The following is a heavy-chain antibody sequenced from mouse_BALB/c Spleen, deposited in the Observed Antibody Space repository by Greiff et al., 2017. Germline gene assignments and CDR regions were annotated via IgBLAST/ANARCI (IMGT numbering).Heavy chain of an antibody. V-gene: IGHV5-15*02. J-gene: IGHJ4*01. CDR2: ISNLAYSI. CDR1: GFTFSDYG. D-gene: IGHD3-1*01. Sequence: EVMLVESGGGLVQPGGSRKPSCAASGFTFSDYGMAWVRQAPGKGPEWVAFISNLAYSIYYADTVTGRFTISRENAKNTLYLEMSSLRSEDTAMYYCARARAMDYWGQGTSVTVSS. CDR3: ARARAMDY.